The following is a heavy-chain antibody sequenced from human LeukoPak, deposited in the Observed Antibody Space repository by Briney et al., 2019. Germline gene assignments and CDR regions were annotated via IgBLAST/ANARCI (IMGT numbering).Heavy chain of an antibody. D-gene: IGHD3-10*01. J-gene: IGHJ6*01. CDR3: ARGRGSGSYYYGMDA. Sequence: SETLSLTCTASGGSISSYYWWLIRQPPGKGLEWTGIIYYSGSTNYNPSLKSRVTISVDTSKNQFSLKLSSVTAADTAVYYCARGRGSGSYYYGMDAWGHGTTVTVSS. V-gene: IGHV4-59*01. CDR2: IYYSGST. CDR1: GGSISSYY.